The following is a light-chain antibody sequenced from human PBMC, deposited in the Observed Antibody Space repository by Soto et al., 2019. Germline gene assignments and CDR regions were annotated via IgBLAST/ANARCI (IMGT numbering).Light chain of an antibody. J-gene: IGKJ1*01. Sequence: DIQMTQSPSTLSASVGDRVTITCRASQSISSWLAWYQQKPGKAPKGLIYKASTLESGAPSRFSGSGSGTEFTLTISSLQPDDFATYYCQQFMWTFGQGTKVDIK. CDR2: KAS. V-gene: IGKV1-5*03. CDR1: QSISSW. CDR3: QQFMWT.